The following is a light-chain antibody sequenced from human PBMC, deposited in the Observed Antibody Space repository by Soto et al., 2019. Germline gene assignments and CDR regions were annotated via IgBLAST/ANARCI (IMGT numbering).Light chain of an antibody. J-gene: IGLJ2*01. CDR1: SGSIASNY. CDR2: EDN. Sequence: NFMLTQPHSVSESPGKTVTISCTRSSGSIASNYVQWYQQRPGSAPTTMIYEDNQRPSGVPDRFSGSIDTSSNSASLTISGLKTEDEADYYCQSYDSSNQDVVFGGGTKVTVL. V-gene: IGLV6-57*03. CDR3: QSYDSSNQDVV.